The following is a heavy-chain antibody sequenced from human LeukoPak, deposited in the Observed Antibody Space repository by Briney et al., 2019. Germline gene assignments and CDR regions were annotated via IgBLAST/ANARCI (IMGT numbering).Heavy chain of an antibody. Sequence: ASVKVSCKASGYTLTSYYMHWVRQAPGQGLEWMGIINPSGGSTSYAQKFQGRVTMTTDTSTSTAYMELRSLRSDDTAVYYCARITTNSYYYGSGSYDYWGQGTLVTVSS. V-gene: IGHV1-46*01. J-gene: IGHJ4*02. CDR3: ARITTNSYYYGSGSYDY. CDR1: GYTLTSYY. D-gene: IGHD3-10*01. CDR2: INPSGGST.